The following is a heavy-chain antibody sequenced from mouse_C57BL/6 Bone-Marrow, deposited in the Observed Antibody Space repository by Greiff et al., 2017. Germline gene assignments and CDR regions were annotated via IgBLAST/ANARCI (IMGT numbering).Heavy chain of an antibody. CDR3: ARWEVVADWYFDV. D-gene: IGHD1-1*01. CDR1: GYAFTNYL. J-gene: IGHJ1*03. CDR2: INPGSGGT. V-gene: IGHV1-54*01. Sequence: QVQLQQSGAELVRPGTSVKVSCKASGYAFTNYLIEWVKQRPGQGLEWIGVINPGSGGTNYNEKFKGKATLTADKSSSPAYMQLSSLTSEDSAVYFCARWEVVADWYFDVWGTGTTVTVSS.